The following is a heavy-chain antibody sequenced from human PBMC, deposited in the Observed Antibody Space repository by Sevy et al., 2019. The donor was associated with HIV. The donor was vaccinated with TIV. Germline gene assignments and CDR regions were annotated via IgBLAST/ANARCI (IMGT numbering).Heavy chain of an antibody. Sequence: GGSLRLSCAASGFIFSSYSMNWVRQAPGKGLGWVSFSSSATHYTYYADSVKGRFTVSRDYAKNSLFLQMNSLRAEDTAVYYCARTTGGSEAAFDFWGQGTMVTVSS. CDR1: GFIFSSYS. J-gene: IGHJ3*01. V-gene: IGHV3-21*01. CDR3: ARTTGGSEAAFDF. CDR2: SSSATHYT. D-gene: IGHD1-1*01.